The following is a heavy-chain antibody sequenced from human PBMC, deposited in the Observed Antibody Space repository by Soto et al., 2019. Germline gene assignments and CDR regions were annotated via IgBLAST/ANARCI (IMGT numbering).Heavy chain of an antibody. CDR3: ARDLFSSSSDLLAAAGRGGMEV. J-gene: IGHJ6*01. CDR1: GGSFSSYA. CDR2: IIPVFGTA. D-gene: IGHD6-13*01. Sequence: QVLLVQSGAEVKKSGSSVKVSCKASGGSFSSYAISWVRQAPGQGLEWMGGIIPVFGTANYAQKFQGRVTIISDESTSTVNLELSSISSEDTATNYCARDLFSSSSDLLAAAGRGGMEVWGQGTTVTVSS. V-gene: IGHV1-69*01.